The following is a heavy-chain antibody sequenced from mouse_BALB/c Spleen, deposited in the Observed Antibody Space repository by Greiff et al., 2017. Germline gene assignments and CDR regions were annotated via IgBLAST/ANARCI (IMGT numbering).Heavy chain of an antibody. CDR1: GFSLTGYG. J-gene: IGHJ3*01. Sequence: VMLVESGPGLVAPSQSLSITCTVSGFSLTGYGVNWVRQPPGKGLEWLGMIWGDGSTDYNSALKSRLSISKDNSKSQVFLKMNSLQTDDTARYYCARGGYDEATWFAYWGQGTLVTVSA. CDR3: ARGGYDEATWFAY. CDR2: IWGDGST. D-gene: IGHD2-12*01. V-gene: IGHV2-6-7*01.